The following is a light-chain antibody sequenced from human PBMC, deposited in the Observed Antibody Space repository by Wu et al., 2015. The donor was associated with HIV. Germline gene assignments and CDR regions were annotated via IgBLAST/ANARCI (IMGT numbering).Light chain of an antibody. CDR3: QQRSNGPLT. Sequence: EIVLTQSPATLSLPPGERATLSCRASQSVSIYLAWYQQKSGQAPRLLIYDASNRATGIPARFSASGSGTDFTLTISSLEPEDFAVYYCQQRSNGPLTFGGGTKVEIK. J-gene: IGKJ4*01. V-gene: IGKV3-11*01. CDR2: DAS. CDR1: QSVSIY.